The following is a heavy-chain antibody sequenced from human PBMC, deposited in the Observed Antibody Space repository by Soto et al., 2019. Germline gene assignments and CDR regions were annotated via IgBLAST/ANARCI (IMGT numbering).Heavy chain of an antibody. Sequence: PSETLSLTCTVSGGSISSGGYYWSWIRQHPGKGLEWIGYIYYSGSTYYNPSLKSRVTISVDTSKNQFSLKLSSVTAADTAVYYCAREGGYSNYDRSRWADGRMIDYWGQGTLVTVSS. CDR2: IYYSGST. J-gene: IGHJ4*02. CDR1: GGSISSGGYY. D-gene: IGHD4-4*01. V-gene: IGHV4-31*03. CDR3: AREGGYSNYDRSRWADGRMIDY.